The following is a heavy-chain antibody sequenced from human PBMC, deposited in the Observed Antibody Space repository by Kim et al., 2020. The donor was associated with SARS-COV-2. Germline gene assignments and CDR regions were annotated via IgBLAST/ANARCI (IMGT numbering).Heavy chain of an antibody. Sequence: GESLKISCKGSGYSFTSYWIGWVRQMPGKGLEWMGIIYPGDSDTRYSPSFQGQVTISADKSISTAYLQWSSLKASDTAMYYCARQGRMPGATSFYYYYYGMDVWGQVTTVTVSS. CDR1: GYSFTSYW. J-gene: IGHJ6*02. D-gene: IGHD1-26*01. V-gene: IGHV5-51*01. CDR2: IYPGDSDT. CDR3: ARQGRMPGATSFYYYYYGMDV.